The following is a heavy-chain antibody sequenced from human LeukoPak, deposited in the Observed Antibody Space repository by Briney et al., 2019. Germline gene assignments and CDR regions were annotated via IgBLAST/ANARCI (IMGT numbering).Heavy chain of an antibody. J-gene: IGHJ5*02. D-gene: IGHD3-10*01. CDR1: GFIFSSYA. CDR2: IYGDGTT. Sequence: GGSLRLSCAASGFIFSSYAMSWVRQAPGRGLEWVSLIYGDGTTFYTDSVKGRFTISRDNFKNTLYLQMSSLRPEDTALYYCARDRAGAQSWVALDPWGQGTLVTVSS. CDR3: ARDRAGAQSWVALDP. V-gene: IGHV3-66*02.